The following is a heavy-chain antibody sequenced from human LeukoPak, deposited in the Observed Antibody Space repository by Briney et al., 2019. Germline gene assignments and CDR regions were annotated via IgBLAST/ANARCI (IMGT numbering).Heavy chain of an antibody. D-gene: IGHD3-3*01. CDR1: GFTFSSYW. CDR2: IKQDGSEK. CDR3: ARDDSYYDFWSGYYVDY. J-gene: IGHJ4*02. V-gene: IGHV3-7*01. Sequence: QPGGSLRLSCAASGFTFSSYWMSWARQAPGKGLEWVANIKQDGSEKYYVDSVKGRFTISRDNAKNSLYLQMNSLRAEDTAVYYCARDDSYYDFWSGYYVDYWGQGTLVTVSS.